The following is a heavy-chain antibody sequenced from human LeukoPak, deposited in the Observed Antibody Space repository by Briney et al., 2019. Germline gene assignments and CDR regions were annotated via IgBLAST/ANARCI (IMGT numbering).Heavy chain of an antibody. D-gene: IGHD5-12*01. J-gene: IGHJ4*02. V-gene: IGHV3-23*01. CDR1: GFTSTNYA. CDR3: AKGAYDYIEMGYFDS. CDR2: LIGSSGST. Sequence: GGSLRLSCAVSGFTSTNYAMNWVRQAPGKGLEWVSVLIGSSGSTDYADSVKGRFTISRDKSKNTLFLQMNSLRAEDTAIYFCAKGAYDYIEMGYFDSWGQGTLVTVSS.